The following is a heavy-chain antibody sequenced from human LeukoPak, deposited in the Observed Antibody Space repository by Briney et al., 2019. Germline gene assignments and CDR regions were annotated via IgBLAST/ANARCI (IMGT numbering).Heavy chain of an antibody. J-gene: IGHJ4*02. D-gene: IGHD3-3*01. CDR2: IKQDGSEK. CDR3: ARESLYYDFWSGYLSSVFDY. V-gene: IGHV3-7*03. CDR1: GFTFSSYW. Sequence: GGSLRLSCAASGFTFSSYWMSWVRQAPGKGLEWVANIKQDGSEKYYVDSVKGRFTISRDNAKNSLYLQMNSLRAEDTAVYYCARESLYYDFWSGYLSSVFDYWGQGTLVTVSS.